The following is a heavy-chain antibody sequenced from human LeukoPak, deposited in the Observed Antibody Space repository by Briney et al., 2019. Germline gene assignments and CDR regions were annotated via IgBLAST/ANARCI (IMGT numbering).Heavy chain of an antibody. V-gene: IGHV3-23*01. CDR1: GFTFSSYA. J-gene: IGHJ4*02. CDR2: SSGRGGST. Sequence: GGSLRLSCAASGFTFSSYAMSWVRQAPGKGLEWISASSGRGGSTYYADSVKGRFTISRDNAKNTLYLQMNSLRAEDTAVYYCAKSRSPGFDYWGQGTLVTVSS. D-gene: IGHD1-14*01. CDR3: AKSRSPGFDY.